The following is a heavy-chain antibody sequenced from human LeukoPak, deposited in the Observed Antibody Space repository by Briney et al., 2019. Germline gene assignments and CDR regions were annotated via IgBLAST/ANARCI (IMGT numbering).Heavy chain of an antibody. Sequence: SETLSLTCTVSGGSISSYCWSWIRQPPGKGLEWIGYIYYSGSTNYNPSLKSRVTISVDTSKNQFSLKLSSVTAADTAVYYCATSSTSVGAFDSWGQGTMVTVSS. CDR3: ATSSTSVGAFDS. J-gene: IGHJ3*02. CDR1: GGSISSYC. V-gene: IGHV4-59*01. CDR2: IYYSGST. D-gene: IGHD2-2*01.